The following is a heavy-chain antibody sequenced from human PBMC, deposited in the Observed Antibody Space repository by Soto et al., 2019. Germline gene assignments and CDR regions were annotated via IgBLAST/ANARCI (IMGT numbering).Heavy chain of an antibody. Sequence: QVQLVQSGAEVKKPGASVKVSCKASGYTFTSYGISWVRQAPGQGLEWMGWISAYKGNTNSAQTLQGRVTMTTDTSTSAAYMALMSLRSDYTAVYYWARSSGSTYWCDPWGPGTLGTVSS. CDR3: ARSSGSTYWCDP. J-gene: IGHJ5*02. CDR2: ISAYKGNT. V-gene: IGHV1-18*01. CDR1: GYTFTSYG. D-gene: IGHD6-6*01.